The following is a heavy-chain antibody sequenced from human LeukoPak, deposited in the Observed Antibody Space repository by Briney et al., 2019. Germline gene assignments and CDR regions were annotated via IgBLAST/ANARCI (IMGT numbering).Heavy chain of an antibody. J-gene: IGHJ5*02. Sequence: ASVKVSCKASGYTFTGYYMHWVRQAPGQGLEWMGWINPNSGGTNYAQTFQVRVTVTRDTYISTAYMELSRLKSDDTAVYYCASVGEYIAVAGTGDWFDPWGQGTLVTVPS. D-gene: IGHD6-19*01. CDR3: ASVGEYIAVAGTGDWFDP. CDR1: GYTFTGYY. CDR2: INPNSGGT. V-gene: IGHV1-2*02.